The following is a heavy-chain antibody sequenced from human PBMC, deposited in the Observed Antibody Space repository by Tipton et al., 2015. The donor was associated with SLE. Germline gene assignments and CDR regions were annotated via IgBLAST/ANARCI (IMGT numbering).Heavy chain of an antibody. D-gene: IGHD2-15*01. Sequence: TLSLTCAVYGGSFSGYYWSWIRQPPGKGLEWIGEINHSGSTNYNPSLKSRVTISVDTSKNQFSLNLSSVTAADTAVYYCAREIGDCSGGICSNWFDPWGQGTLVTVSS. V-gene: IGHV4-34*01. J-gene: IGHJ5*02. CDR1: GGSFSGYY. CDR2: INHSGST. CDR3: AREIGDCSGGICSNWFDP.